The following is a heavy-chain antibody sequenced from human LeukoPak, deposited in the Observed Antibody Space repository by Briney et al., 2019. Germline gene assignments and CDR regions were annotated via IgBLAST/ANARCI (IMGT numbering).Heavy chain of an antibody. J-gene: IGHJ4*02. CDR2: IDDDGSDT. CDR1: GFTFSRYW. V-gene: IGHV3-74*01. D-gene: IGHD1-26*01. CDR3: ARVGALWYPDY. Sequence: GGSLRLSCAASGFTFSRYWMHWVRQAPGKGLVWVSRIDDDGSDTDYADSVKGRFTISRDNANNTLYLQMNSLRAEDTAVYYCARVGALWYPDYWGQGTLVTVSS.